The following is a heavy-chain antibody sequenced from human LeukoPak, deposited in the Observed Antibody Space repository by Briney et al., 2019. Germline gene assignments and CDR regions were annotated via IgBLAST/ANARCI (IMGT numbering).Heavy chain of an antibody. CDR3: ARWGYFDSSTYFVVEY. J-gene: IGHJ4*02. Sequence: SETLSLTCAVSGGSISRYYWNWVRQPPGERLEWIGWIHYSGSTACNPSLESRVTMSVDTSKNHISLKMTSVTAADTATYYCARWGYFDSSTYFVVEYWGQGVPVTVSS. D-gene: IGHD3-22*01. CDR1: GGSISRYY. CDR2: IHYSGST. V-gene: IGHV4-59*01.